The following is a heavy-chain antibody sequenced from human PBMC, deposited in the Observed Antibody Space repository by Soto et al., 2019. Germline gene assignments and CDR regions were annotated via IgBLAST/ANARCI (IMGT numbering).Heavy chain of an antibody. V-gene: IGHV1-69*04. CDR2: IIPINGNT. Sequence: SVKVSCKASGYTFTSYAMHWVRQAPGQRLEWMGRIIPINGNTNYAQKFQGRVTITADKSTSTAYMELSSLRSEDTAVYYCASLSIWGQGTMVTVSS. CDR3: ASLSI. J-gene: IGHJ3*02. CDR1: GYTFTSYA.